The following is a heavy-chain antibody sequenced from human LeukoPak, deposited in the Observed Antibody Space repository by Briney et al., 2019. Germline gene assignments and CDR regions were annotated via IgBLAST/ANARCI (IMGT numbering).Heavy chain of an antibody. D-gene: IGHD3-10*01. V-gene: IGHV5-10-1*01. Sequence: GESLRISCKGSGYSFTSYWISWVRQMPGKGLEWMGRIDPSDSYTNYSPSFQGHVTISADKSISTAYLQWSSLKASDTAMYYCARLRIGYYGSGSYQYYSMDVWGKGTTVTVSS. CDR3: ARLRIGYYGSGSYQYYSMDV. CDR2: IDPSDSYT. J-gene: IGHJ6*04. CDR1: GYSFTSYW.